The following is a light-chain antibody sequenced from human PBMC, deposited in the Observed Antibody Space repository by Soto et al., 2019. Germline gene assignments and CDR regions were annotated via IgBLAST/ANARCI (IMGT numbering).Light chain of an antibody. CDR1: NNDVGGYDF. V-gene: IGLV2-8*01. J-gene: IGLJ1*01. Sequence: QSVLTQPASVSGSLGQSITISCTGTNNDVGGYDFVSWYQQHPGKAPRLMIYEVVQRPSGVPDRFSGSKSGNTASLTVSGLQAADEADYFCKSYAGSNTYVFGSGTKLTVL. CDR2: EVV. CDR3: KSYAGSNTYV.